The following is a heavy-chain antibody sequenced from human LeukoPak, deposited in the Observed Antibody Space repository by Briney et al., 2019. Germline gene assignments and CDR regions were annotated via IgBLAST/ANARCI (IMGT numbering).Heavy chain of an antibody. CDR1: GFSFSDSW. V-gene: IGHV3-7*01. D-gene: IGHD3-22*01. CDR3: AKGENYYDSSVFDY. CDR2: IKGDGSAK. Sequence: GGSLRLSCAASGFSFSDSWMTWIRQAPGKGLEWVAFIKGDGSAKKYVDSVKGRFTISRDNAKNSLFLQMNSLRAEDTAVYYCAKGENYYDSSVFDYWGQGTLVTVSS. J-gene: IGHJ4*02.